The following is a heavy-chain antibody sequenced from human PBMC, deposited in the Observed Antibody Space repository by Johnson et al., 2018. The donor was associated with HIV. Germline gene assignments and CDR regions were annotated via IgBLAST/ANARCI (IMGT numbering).Heavy chain of an antibody. V-gene: IGHV3-7*01. CDR2: IKQDGSEK. D-gene: IGHD6-6*01. CDR3: ARSLPYSSSVGFDI. J-gene: IGHJ3*02. CDR1: GFSFNNYA. Sequence: VQLVESGGGLVQPGGSLRLSCGASGFSFNNYAMHWVRQAPGKGLEWVANIKQDGSEKYYVDSVKGRFTISRDNAKNSLYLQMNSLRAEDTAVYYCARSLPYSSSVGFDIWGQGTMVTVSS.